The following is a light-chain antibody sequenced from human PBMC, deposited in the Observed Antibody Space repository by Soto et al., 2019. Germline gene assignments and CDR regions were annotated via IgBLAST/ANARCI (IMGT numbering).Light chain of an antibody. Sequence: DIQMTQSPSTLSGSVGDRVTITCRASQTISSWLAWYQQKPGKAPKLLIYKASTLKSGVPSRFSGSGSGTEFTLTISSLQPDDFETYYCQQYNSYSEAFGQGTKVDNK. J-gene: IGKJ1*01. CDR1: QTISSW. CDR3: QQYNSYSEA. V-gene: IGKV1-5*03. CDR2: KAS.